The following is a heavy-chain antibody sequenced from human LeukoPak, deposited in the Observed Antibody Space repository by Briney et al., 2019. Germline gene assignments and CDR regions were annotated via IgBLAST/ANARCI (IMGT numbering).Heavy chain of an antibody. CDR2: ISSSSTI. J-gene: IGHJ3*02. Sequence: GSLRLSCVASGFTFSSYSMNWVRQAPGKGLEWVSYISSSSTIYYADSVKGRFTISRDNAKNSLYLQMNSLRAEDTAVYYCARDAPQGYCSSTSCSAESRDAFDIWGQGTMVTVSS. CDR1: GFTFSSYS. CDR3: ARDAPQGYCSSTSCSAESRDAFDI. D-gene: IGHD2-2*01. V-gene: IGHV3-48*01.